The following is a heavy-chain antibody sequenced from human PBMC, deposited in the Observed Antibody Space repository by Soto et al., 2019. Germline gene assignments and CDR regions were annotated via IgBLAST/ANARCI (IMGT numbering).Heavy chain of an antibody. CDR2: IAPITGTT. D-gene: IGHD3-10*01. Sequence: QVQLVQSGAELWEPGASVKVSCKTSGETFNMFNIHWVRQAPGQGPEWMGTIAPITGTTKYAEKFGGRVTMTGDASTRTVYMELSSLTSEDTAMFYCARAPPRGWFATWGQGTLVTVSS. J-gene: IGHJ5*02. V-gene: IGHV1-46*02. CDR1: GETFNMFN. CDR3: ARAPPRGWFAT.